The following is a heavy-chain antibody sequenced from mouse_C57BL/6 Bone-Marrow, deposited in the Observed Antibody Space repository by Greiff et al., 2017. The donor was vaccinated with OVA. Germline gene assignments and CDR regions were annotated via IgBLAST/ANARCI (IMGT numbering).Heavy chain of an antibody. Sequence: EVKLVESEGGLVQPGSSMKLSCTASGFTFSDYYMAWVRQVPEKGLEWVANINYDGSSTYYLDSLKSRFIISRDNAKNILYLQMSSLKSEDTATYYCAREKGWLLPYWYFDVWGTGTTVTVSS. D-gene: IGHD2-3*01. V-gene: IGHV5-16*01. CDR3: AREKGWLLPYWYFDV. J-gene: IGHJ1*03. CDR1: GFTFSDYY. CDR2: INYDGSST.